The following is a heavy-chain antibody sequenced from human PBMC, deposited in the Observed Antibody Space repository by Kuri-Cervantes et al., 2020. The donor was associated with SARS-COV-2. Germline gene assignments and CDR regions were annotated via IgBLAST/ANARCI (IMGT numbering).Heavy chain of an antibody. CDR2: IIPIFGTA. D-gene: IGHD6-13*01. J-gene: IGHJ4*02. CDR3: ACSAEQLVWYYFDY. V-gene: IGHV1-69*13. CDR1: GGTFSSYA. Sequence: SVKVSCKASGGTFSSYAISWVRQAPGQGLEWMGGIIPIFGTANYAQKFQGRVTITADESTSTAYMELSSPRSEDTAVYYCACSAEQLVWYYFDYWGQGTLVTVSS.